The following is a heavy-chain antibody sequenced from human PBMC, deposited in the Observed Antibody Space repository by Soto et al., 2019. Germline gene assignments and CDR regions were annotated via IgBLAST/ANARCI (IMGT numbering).Heavy chain of an antibody. V-gene: IGHV3-13*05. CDR3: AGTDRDFYGLDV. D-gene: IGHD1-7*01. CDR2: ISAAGDP. Sequence: EVQLVESGGGLVQPGGSLRLSCEASGFTFRNYDMHWVRQGTGKGLEWVSGISAAGDPDYADSVEGRFTISRENAQNSFFLQMNSLRVGDTAVYYCAGTDRDFYGLDVWGQGTTDIVSS. J-gene: IGHJ6*02. CDR1: GFTFRNYD.